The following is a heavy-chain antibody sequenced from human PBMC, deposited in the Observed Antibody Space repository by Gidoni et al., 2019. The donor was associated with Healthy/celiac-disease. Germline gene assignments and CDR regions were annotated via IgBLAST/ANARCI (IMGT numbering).Heavy chain of an antibody. J-gene: IGHJ6*02. V-gene: IGHV1-8*01. CDR1: GYTFTSYD. D-gene: IGHD3-3*01. Sequence: QVQLVQSGAEVKKPGASVKVSCKASGYTFTSYDINWVRQATGQGLEWMGWMNPNSGNTGYAQKFQGRVTMTRNTSISTAYMELSSLRSEDTAVYYCARGQVLRFLEWLSYYYYYGMDVWGQGTTVTVSS. CDR3: ARGQVLRFLEWLSYYYYYGMDV. CDR2: MNPNSGNT.